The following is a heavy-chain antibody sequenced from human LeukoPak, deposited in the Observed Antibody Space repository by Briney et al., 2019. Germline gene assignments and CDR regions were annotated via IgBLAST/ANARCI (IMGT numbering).Heavy chain of an antibody. V-gene: IGHV3-23*01. J-gene: IGHJ4*02. D-gene: IGHD4-17*01. CDR1: GFTFSNFG. CDR3: AQDFRLTAVTTFGY. CDR2: ISGSGDNT. Sequence: GGSLRLSCAASGFTFSNFGMSWVRQAPVKGLEWVSGISGSGDNTNYADSVKGRFTISRDNSKNTLYLQMSTLRAEDTAVYYCAQDFRLTAVTTFGYWGQGTLVTVSS.